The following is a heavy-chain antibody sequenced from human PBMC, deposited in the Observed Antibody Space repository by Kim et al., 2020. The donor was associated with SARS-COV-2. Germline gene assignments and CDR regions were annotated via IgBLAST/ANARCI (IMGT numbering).Heavy chain of an antibody. V-gene: IGHV4-4*09. J-gene: IGHJ4*02. Sequence: YNPSLKSRVTISVDTSKNQFSLKLSSVTAADTAVYYCARMDGYSYGYFDYWGQGTLVTVSS. CDR3: ARMDGYSYGYFDY. D-gene: IGHD5-18*01.